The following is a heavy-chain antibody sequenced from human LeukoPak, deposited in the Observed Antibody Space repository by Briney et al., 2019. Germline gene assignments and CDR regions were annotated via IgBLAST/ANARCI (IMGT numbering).Heavy chain of an antibody. J-gene: IGHJ4*02. Sequence: GGSLRLSCAASGFTFSSYGMHWVRQAPGKGLEWVAVIWYDGSNKYYADSVKGRFTISRDNSKNTLYLQMNSLRAEDTAVYYCARRTALMGPASYFDHWGQGTLVTVSS. V-gene: IGHV3-33*01. D-gene: IGHD1-1*01. CDR1: GFTFSSYG. CDR3: ARRTALMGPASYFDH. CDR2: IWYDGSNK.